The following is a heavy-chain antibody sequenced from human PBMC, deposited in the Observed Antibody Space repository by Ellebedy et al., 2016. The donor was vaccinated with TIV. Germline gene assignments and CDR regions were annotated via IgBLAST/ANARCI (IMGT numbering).Heavy chain of an antibody. J-gene: IGHJ5*02. V-gene: IGHV1-8*01. CDR1: GYSFTNYD. Sequence: AASVKVSCKASGYSFTNYDINWVRQAPGQGLEWMAWMNPSSGYTASAQKFQGRVTMTRNTSESTAYMEVNSLRNDDTAVYYCARDNRGTSFIRWFDPWGQGTLVTVSS. CDR2: MNPSSGYT. D-gene: IGHD1-14*01. CDR3: ARDNRGTSFIRWFDP.